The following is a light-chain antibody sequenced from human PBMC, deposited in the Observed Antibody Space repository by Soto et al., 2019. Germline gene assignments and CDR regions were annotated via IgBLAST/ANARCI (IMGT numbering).Light chain of an antibody. V-gene: IGKV3-15*01. Sequence: EKVVTQSPATLSVYKGERATLSCRASQSVSSNLAWYQQKPGQAPRLLIYGASTRATGIPARFSGSGSGTEFTLTICSLQSEDFALYYCQQYNNLPLTFGGGTKVDIK. CDR3: QQYNNLPLT. J-gene: IGKJ4*01. CDR2: GAS. CDR1: QSVSSN.